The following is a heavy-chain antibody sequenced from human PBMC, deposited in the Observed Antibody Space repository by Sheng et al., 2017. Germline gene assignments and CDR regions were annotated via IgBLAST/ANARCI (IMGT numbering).Heavy chain of an antibody. J-gene: IGHJ4*02. Sequence: QVQLVESGGGVVQPGRSLRLSCAASGFTFSSYGMHWVRQAPGKGLEWVAVISYDGSNKYYADSVKGRFTISRDNSKNTLYLQMNSLRAEDTAVYYCAKDRGVRGVSAFDYWGQGTLVTVSS. CDR2: ISYDGSNK. CDR1: GFTFSSYG. CDR3: AKDRGVRGVSAFDY. V-gene: IGHV3-30*18. D-gene: IGHD3-10*01.